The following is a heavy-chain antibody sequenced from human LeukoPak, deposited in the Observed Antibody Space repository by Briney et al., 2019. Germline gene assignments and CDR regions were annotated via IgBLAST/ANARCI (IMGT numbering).Heavy chain of an antibody. D-gene: IGHD3-9*01. CDR3: ARHLPDYDILTGYYYYFDY. V-gene: IGHV5-51*01. CDR2: IYPGDSDT. Sequence: GESLKISCKGPGYSFTSYWIGWVRQMPGKGLEWMGIIYPGDSDTRYSPSFQGQVTISADKSISTAYLQWSSLKASGTAMYYCARHLPDYDILTGYYYYFDYWGQGTLVTVSS. CDR1: GYSFTSYW. J-gene: IGHJ4*02.